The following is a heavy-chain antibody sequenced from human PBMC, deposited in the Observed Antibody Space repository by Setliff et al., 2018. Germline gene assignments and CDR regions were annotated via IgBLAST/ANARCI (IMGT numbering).Heavy chain of an antibody. D-gene: IGHD3-3*01. CDR1: GYTFTSYD. CDR3: ARPLSQFWSGYHTAAFDI. CDR2: MNPNSGNT. V-gene: IGHV1-8*02. J-gene: IGHJ3*02. Sequence: ASVKVSCKASGYTFTSYDINWVRQATGQGLEWMGWMNPNSGNTGYAQEFQGRVTMTRNTSISTAYMELSSLRSEDTAVYYCARPLSQFWSGYHTAAFDIWGQGTMVTVSS.